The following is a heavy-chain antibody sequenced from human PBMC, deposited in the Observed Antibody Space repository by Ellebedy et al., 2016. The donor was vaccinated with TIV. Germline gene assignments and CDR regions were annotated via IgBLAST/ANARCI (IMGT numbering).Heavy chain of an antibody. J-gene: IGHJ4*02. CDR3: ARDSRSLPY. D-gene: IGHD6-13*01. CDR1: EFTFSSYW. Sequence: GGSLRLSXAASEFTFSSYWMHWVRQAPGKGLVWVSRINSDGSTTSYADSVKGRFTISRDNAKNTLYLQMNSLRAEDTSVYYCARDSRSLPYWGQGTLVTVSS. CDR2: INSDGSTT. V-gene: IGHV3-74*01.